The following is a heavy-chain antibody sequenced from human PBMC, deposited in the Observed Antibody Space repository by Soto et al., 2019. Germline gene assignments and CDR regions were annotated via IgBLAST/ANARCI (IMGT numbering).Heavy chain of an antibody. Sequence: EVQLLESRGGLVQPGGSLRLSCAASGFTFSSYAMSWVRQAPGKGLEWVSAISGSGGSTYYADSVKGRFTISRDNSKNTLYLQMNSLRAEDTAVYYCASATTFWSGYYGTDYWGQGTLVTVSS. CDR1: GFTFSSYA. J-gene: IGHJ4*02. CDR2: ISGSGGST. CDR3: ASATTFWSGYYGTDY. V-gene: IGHV3-23*01. D-gene: IGHD3-3*01.